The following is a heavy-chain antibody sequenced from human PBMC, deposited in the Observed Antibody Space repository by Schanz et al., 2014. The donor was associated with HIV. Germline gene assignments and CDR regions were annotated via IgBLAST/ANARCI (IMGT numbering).Heavy chain of an antibody. CDR1: GGSIRTDGYY. V-gene: IGHV4-31*03. J-gene: IGHJ4*02. CDR2: IFYTGST. D-gene: IGHD3-10*01. Sequence: QVQLQESGPGLVKPSQTLSLICTVSGGSIRTDGYYWSWIRQRPGKGLEWIGYIFYTGSTFYNSSLKSRIDMSVDTSKNQFSLKLSSVTAADTAVYYCARGMGLLWFDDLRGPFDYWGQGTLVTVSS. CDR3: ARGMGLLWFDDLRGPFDY.